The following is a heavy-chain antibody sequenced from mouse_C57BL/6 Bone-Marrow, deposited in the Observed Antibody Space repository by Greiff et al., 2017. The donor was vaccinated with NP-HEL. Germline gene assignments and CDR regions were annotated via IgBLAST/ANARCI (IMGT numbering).Heavy chain of an antibody. D-gene: IGHD1-1*01. Sequence: EVHLVESGGDLVKPGGSLKLSCAASGFTFSSYGMSWVRQTPDKRLEWVATISSGGSYTYYPDSVKGRFTISRDNAKNTLYLQMSSLKSEDTAMYYCARRDYGSSPDWYFDVWGRGTTVTVSS. J-gene: IGHJ1*03. CDR3: ARRDYGSSPDWYFDV. CDR1: GFTFSSYG. CDR2: ISSGGSYT. V-gene: IGHV5-6*01.